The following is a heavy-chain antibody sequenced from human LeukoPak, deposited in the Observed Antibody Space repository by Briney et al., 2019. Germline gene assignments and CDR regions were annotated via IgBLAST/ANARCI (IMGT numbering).Heavy chain of an antibody. Sequence: SETLSLTCTVSGGSISTYYWSWIRQPPGKGLEWIGYIYYSGSTNYNPSLKSRVTISVDTSKNQFSLKLSSVTAADTALYYCARAVGVGRGTYFDLWGRGTLVTVSS. CDR1: GGSISTYY. V-gene: IGHV4-59*08. CDR3: ARAVGVGRGTYFDL. CDR2: IYYSGST. J-gene: IGHJ2*01. D-gene: IGHD1-1*01.